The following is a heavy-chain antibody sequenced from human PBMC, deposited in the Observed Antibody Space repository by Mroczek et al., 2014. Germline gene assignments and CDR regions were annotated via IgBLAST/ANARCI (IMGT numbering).Heavy chain of an antibody. V-gene: IGHV4-59*01. D-gene: IGHD3-10*01. Sequence: QVQLQHGGPGLVKPSETLSLTCTVSGGSISSYYWSWIRQPPGKGLEWIGYIYYSGSTNYNPSLKSRVTISVDTSKNQFSLKLSSVTAADTAVYYCARTYYYGSGSYYNSPDMDVWGKGTTVTVSS. CDR2: IYYSGST. J-gene: IGHJ6*03. CDR3: ARTYYYGSGSYYNSPDMDV. CDR1: GGSISSYY.